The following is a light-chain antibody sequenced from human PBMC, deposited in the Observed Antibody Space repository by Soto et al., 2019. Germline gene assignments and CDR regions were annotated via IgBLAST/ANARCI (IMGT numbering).Light chain of an antibody. CDR3: QQYTNTNNPWR. CDR2: DAS. V-gene: IGKV1-5*01. J-gene: IGKJ1*01. Sequence: DIQVTQSPPTLSASVGDRVTITCRASQTISTWMAWYQQKPGKAPKLLVYDASTLQSGVASRFSGSGSGTEFTLIISGLQPDDSATYYCQQYTNTNNPWRLGHGTKADIK. CDR1: QTISTW.